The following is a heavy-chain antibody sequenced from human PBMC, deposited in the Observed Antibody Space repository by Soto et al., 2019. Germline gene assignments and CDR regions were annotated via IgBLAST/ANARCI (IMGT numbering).Heavy chain of an antibody. CDR3: AREYYVWGSYRYMDY. CDR1: GFTFSSYG. D-gene: IGHD3-16*02. V-gene: IGHV3-33*01. Sequence: LRLSCAASGFTFSSYGMHWVRQAPGKGLEWVAVIWYDGSNKYYADSVKGRFTISRDNSRNTLYLQMNSLRAEDTAVYYCAREYYVWGSYRYMDYWGQGTLVTVSS. J-gene: IGHJ4*02. CDR2: IWYDGSNK.